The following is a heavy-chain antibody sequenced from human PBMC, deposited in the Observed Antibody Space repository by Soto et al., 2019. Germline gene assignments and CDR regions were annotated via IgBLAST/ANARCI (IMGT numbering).Heavy chain of an antibody. J-gene: IGHJ4*02. CDR1: GGTFSSYT. V-gene: IGHV1-69*08. CDR2: IIPIVGKT. Sequence: GASVKVSCKASGGTFSSYTISWVRQAPGKGLEWMGRIIPIVGKTNYAQKFQGRVTMTEDTSTDTAYMELSSLRSEDTAVYYCATEYDSSGYSYFDYWGQGTLVTVSS. D-gene: IGHD3-22*01. CDR3: ATEYDSSGYSYFDY.